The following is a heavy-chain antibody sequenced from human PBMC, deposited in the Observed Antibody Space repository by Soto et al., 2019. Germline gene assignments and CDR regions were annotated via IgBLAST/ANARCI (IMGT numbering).Heavy chain of an antibody. CDR2: IYYSENT. CDR3: ARRASYGATFDY. J-gene: IGHJ4*02. Sequence: QVQLQESGPGLVKPSETLSLTCTVSGGSSRSYYWSWIRQPPGKGLEWIGYIYYSENTDYNPSLKSRVTISVDTSKNQVSLKLSSVTAADTAVYYCARRASYGATFDYWGQGTLVSVSS. CDR1: GGSSRSYY. V-gene: IGHV4-59*08. D-gene: IGHD5-18*01.